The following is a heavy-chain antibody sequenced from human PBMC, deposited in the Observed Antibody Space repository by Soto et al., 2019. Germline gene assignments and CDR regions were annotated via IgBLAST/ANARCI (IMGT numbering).Heavy chain of an antibody. CDR2: IYDSGNT. CDR1: GGSISDGAYY. V-gene: IGHV4-30-4*01. J-gene: IGHJ4*02. CDR3: ASGLSGDKVDQ. Sequence: QVQLQESGPGLVKPSQTLSLTCTVSGGSISDGAYYWSWIRQPPGKGLEWIGHIYDSGNTYNNPSLKTPLTISVDTSKTPFSLNLNSVTAADTAVYYCASGLSGDKVDQWGQGTLVTVSS. D-gene: IGHD2-21*01.